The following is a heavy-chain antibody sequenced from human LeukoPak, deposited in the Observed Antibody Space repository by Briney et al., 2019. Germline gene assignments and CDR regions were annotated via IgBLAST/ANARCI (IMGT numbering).Heavy chain of an antibody. CDR2: IYYSGST. J-gene: IGHJ5*02. Sequence: SETLSLTCTVSDGSISSGDYYWSWIRQPPGKGLEWIGYIYYSGSTYYNPSLKSRVTISVGTSKNQFSRKLSSVTAADTAVYYCARGLTTVTSYNWFDPWGQGTLVTVSS. CDR3: ARGLTTVTSYNWFDP. D-gene: IGHD4-11*01. V-gene: IGHV4-30-4*01. CDR1: DGSISSGDYY.